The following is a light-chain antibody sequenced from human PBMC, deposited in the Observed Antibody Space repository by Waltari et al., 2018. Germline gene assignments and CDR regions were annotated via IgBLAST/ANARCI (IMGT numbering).Light chain of an antibody. CDR1: SSNFAAGYD. J-gene: IGLJ1*01. CDR2: ENI. Sequence: QSVLTQPPSVSGDPGQRVTIACTGSSSNFAAGYDVHWYQQLPGTAPKVLIYENINRPSGVPDRFSGSKSGTSASLAITGLQAEDEADYYCQSYDTGLKGYVFGTGTKVTVL. CDR3: QSYDTGLKGYV. V-gene: IGLV1-40*01.